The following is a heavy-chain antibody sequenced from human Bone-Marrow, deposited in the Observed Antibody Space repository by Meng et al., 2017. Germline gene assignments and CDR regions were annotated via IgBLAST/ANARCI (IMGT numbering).Heavy chain of an antibody. D-gene: IGHD2-15*01. Sequence: GSLRLSCAVSGYSISSGYYWGWIRQPPGKGLEWIGSIYHSGSTYYNPSLKSRVTISVDTSKNQFSLKLSSVTAADTAVYYCARDLPAYCSGGSCYPNWFDPWGQGTLVTVSS. CDR2: IYHSGST. CDR3: ARDLPAYCSGGSCYPNWFDP. CDR1: GYSISSGYY. V-gene: IGHV4-38-2*02. J-gene: IGHJ5*02.